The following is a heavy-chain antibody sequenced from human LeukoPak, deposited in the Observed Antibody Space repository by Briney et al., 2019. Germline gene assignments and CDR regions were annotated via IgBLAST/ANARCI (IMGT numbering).Heavy chain of an antibody. Sequence: SETLSLTCAVSGGSFSGDHWNWIRQPPGKGLEWIGYIYYSGNTNYNPSLKSRVTISVDTSKNQFSLKLSSVTAADTAVYYCAPRNDFDNWGQGTMVTVSS. CDR3: APRNDFDN. CDR2: IYYSGNT. V-gene: IGHV4-59*08. J-gene: IGHJ3*02. CDR1: GGSFSGDH.